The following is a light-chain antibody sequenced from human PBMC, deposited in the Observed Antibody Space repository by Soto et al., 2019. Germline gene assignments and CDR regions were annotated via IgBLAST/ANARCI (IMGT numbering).Light chain of an antibody. Sequence: QSVLTQPPSASETPGQRVTISCSGSSYNIGSNYVYWYQQLPGTAPKLLIYRNNQRPSGVPDRFSGSKSGTSASLAISGLRSEDEADYYCAAWDDSLSGRGVFGTGTKVTVL. CDR1: SYNIGSNY. J-gene: IGLJ1*01. CDR2: RNN. V-gene: IGLV1-47*01. CDR3: AAWDDSLSGRGV.